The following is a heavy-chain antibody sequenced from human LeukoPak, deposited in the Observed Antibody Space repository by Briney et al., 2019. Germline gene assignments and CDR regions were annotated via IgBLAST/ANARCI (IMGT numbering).Heavy chain of an antibody. D-gene: IGHD6-13*01. CDR2: INTDGSST. CDR1: GLTFSSYW. CDR3: ARESGIAAALDL. J-gene: IGHJ5*02. Sequence: PGGSLRLSCAASGLTFSSYWMHWVRQAPGKGLVWVSRINTDGSSTSYADSVKGRFTISRDNAKNTLYLQMNSLRAEDTAVYYCARESGIAAALDLXGQXTXVTVSS. V-gene: IGHV3-74*01.